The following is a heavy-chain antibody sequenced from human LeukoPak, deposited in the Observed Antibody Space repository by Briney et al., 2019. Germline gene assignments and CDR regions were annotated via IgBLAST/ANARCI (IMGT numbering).Heavy chain of an antibody. Sequence: SETLSLTCTVSGGSISSYYWSWIRQPPGKGLEWIGYIYYSGSTNYNPSLKSRVTISVDTSKNQFSLKLSSVTAADTAVYYCARATSGWYGLFDYWGQGTLVTVSS. J-gene: IGHJ4*02. CDR1: GGSISSYY. CDR3: ARATSGWYGLFDY. CDR2: IYYSGST. D-gene: IGHD6-19*01. V-gene: IGHV4-59*01.